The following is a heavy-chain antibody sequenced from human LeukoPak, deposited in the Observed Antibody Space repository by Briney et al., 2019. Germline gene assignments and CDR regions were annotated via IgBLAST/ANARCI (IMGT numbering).Heavy chain of an antibody. V-gene: IGHV3-7*03. CDR2: IKQDGSEK. CDR3: ARDGKRVTTQFYYYGIDL. D-gene: IGHD3-3*01. CDR1: GFTFSSYW. J-gene: IGHJ6*02. Sequence: PGGSLRLSCAASGFTFSSYWMSWVRQAPGKGLEWVANIKQDGSEKYYVDSVKGRFTISRDNAKKSVYLQMNSLRVEDAALYHCARDGKRVTTQFYYYGIDLWGQGTTVTVSS.